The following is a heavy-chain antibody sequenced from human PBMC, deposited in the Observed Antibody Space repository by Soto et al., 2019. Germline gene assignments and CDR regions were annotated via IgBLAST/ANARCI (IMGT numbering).Heavy chain of an antibody. Sequence: SETLSLTCTVSGGSISTYYWSWIRQPPGKGLEWIGYMYYSGSTNYNPSLKSRVTISVDTSKNQSSLKLSSVTAADTAVYYCARDLGYCSNGVCYHGGYFDHWGQGTLVTVSS. CDR3: ARDLGYCSNGVCYHGGYFDH. CDR1: GGSISTYY. J-gene: IGHJ4*02. V-gene: IGHV4-59*01. D-gene: IGHD2-8*01. CDR2: MYYSGST.